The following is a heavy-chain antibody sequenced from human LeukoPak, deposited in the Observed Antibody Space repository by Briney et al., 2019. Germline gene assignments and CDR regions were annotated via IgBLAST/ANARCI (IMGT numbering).Heavy chain of an antibody. Sequence: GGSLRLSCAASGFTFSAYAMGWVRQAPGKGLEWVSVITKSGDNTYSADSVKGRFTLSRDNSKNTVYLQMNSLRAEDTAVYYCAKDLGSGLLWFGELSHAFDYWGQGTLVTVSS. J-gene: IGHJ4*02. D-gene: IGHD3-10*01. CDR1: GFTFSAYA. CDR3: AKDLGSGLLWFGELSHAFDY. V-gene: IGHV3-23*01. CDR2: ITKSGDNT.